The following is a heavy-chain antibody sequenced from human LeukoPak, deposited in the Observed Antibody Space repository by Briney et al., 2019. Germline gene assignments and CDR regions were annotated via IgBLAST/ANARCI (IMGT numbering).Heavy chain of an antibody. D-gene: IGHD5-18*01. CDR3: AKDRYSYAFEYSDS. CDR2: IGSSGGST. CDR1: GFTFSNYA. Sequence: PGGSLRLSCAASGFTFSNYAMNWVRQAPGKGLEWVSTIGSSGGSTYYADSVKGRFTISRDNSKNTLSLQVSSLRTEDTAVYYCAKDRYSYAFEYSDSWGQGTLVTVSS. V-gene: IGHV3-23*01. J-gene: IGHJ4*02.